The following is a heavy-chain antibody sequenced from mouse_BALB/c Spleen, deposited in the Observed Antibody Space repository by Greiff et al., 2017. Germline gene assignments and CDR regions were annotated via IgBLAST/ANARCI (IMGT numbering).Heavy chain of an antibody. CDR1: GFTFSSYA. CDR3: ARITTAPHYAMDY. J-gene: IGHJ4*01. V-gene: IGHV5-6-5*01. Sequence: EVQVVESGGGLVKPGGSLKLSCAASGFTFSSYAMSWVRQTPEKRLEWVASISSGGSTYYPDSVKGRFTISRDNARNILYLQMSSLRSEDTAMYYCARITTAPHYAMDYWGQGTSVTVSS. D-gene: IGHD1-2*01. CDR2: ISSGGST.